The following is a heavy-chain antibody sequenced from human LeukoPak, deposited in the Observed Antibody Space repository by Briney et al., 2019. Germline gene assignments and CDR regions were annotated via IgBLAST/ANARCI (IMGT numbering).Heavy chain of an antibody. CDR1: GFIFSAYS. D-gene: IGHD1-26*01. CDR2: ISDSSDII. CDR3: ARGYSGTYPNV. V-gene: IGHV3-48*04. J-gene: IGHJ3*01. Sequence: PGGSLRLSCAASGFIFSAYSMNWVRQAPGKGLEWVSYISDSSDIIYYEDSVKGRFTISRDNAKDSLYLQMNSLRAEDTAIYYCARGYSGTYPNVWGQGTMVTVSS.